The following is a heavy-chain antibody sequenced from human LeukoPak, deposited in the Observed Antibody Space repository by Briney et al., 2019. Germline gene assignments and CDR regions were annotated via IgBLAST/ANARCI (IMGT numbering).Heavy chain of an antibody. J-gene: IGHJ5*02. CDR2: IHYSGST. Sequence: PSETLSLTCTVSGGSISSYYWSWIRQPPGKGLEWIGDIHYSGSTNYNPSLKSRVTISADTSKNQFSLKLSSVTAADTAVYYCARDGNGMIARGFDPWGQGTLVTVSS. D-gene: IGHD3-22*01. CDR3: ARDGNGMIARGFDP. CDR1: GGSISSYY. V-gene: IGHV4-59*01.